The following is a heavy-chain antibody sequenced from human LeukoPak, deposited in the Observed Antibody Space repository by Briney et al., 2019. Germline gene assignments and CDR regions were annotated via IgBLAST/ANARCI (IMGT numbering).Heavy chain of an antibody. CDR3: AKDYRGGGYYDSSGYGPLDF. CDR1: GFTFSSYA. CDR2: ITYSGI. D-gene: IGHD3-22*01. Sequence: GGSLRLSCAASGFTFSSYAMSWVRQASGKGLEWVSSITYSGIYYADSVKGRFTVSRDNAKNTLYLQMNSLRAEDTAIYYCAKDYRGGGYYDSSGYGPLDFWGQGTLVTVSS. V-gene: IGHV3-23*01. J-gene: IGHJ4*02.